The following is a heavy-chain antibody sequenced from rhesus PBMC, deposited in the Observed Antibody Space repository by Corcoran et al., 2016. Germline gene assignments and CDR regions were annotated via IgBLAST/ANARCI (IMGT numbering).Heavy chain of an antibody. J-gene: IGHJ4*01. CDR2: ISNGCLDT. Sequence: EVQLVESGGGLAKPGGSLRLSCAASGFTFSDYYMDWVRQAPGKGLEWVSRISNGCLDTWYADSVKGRCHIAREVAQNTLYFQMTSRRVEDTAVYYCARVARYSGYSDDWGQGVLVTVSS. CDR3: ARVARYSGYSDD. CDR1: GFTFSDYY. V-gene: IGHV3-178*01. D-gene: IGHD5-24*01.